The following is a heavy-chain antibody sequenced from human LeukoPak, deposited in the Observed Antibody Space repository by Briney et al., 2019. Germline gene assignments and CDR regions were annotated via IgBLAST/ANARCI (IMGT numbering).Heavy chain of an antibody. CDR2: IYYSGST. CDR3: ARLGIMGAFDI. Sequence: SETLSLTCTVSGGSMSSSSYYWGWIRQPPGKGLEWIGSIYYSGSTYYNPSLKSRVTISVDTSKNQFSLKLSSVTAADTAVYYCARLGIMGAFDIWGQGTMVTVSS. CDR1: GGSMSSSSYY. J-gene: IGHJ3*02. V-gene: IGHV4-39*01. D-gene: IGHD3-16*01.